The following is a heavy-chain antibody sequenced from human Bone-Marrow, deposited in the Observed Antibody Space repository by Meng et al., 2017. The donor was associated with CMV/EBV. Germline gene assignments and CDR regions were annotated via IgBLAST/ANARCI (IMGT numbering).Heavy chain of an antibody. CDR2: INPNSGGT. CDR3: AKDLVPAAVGQDAFDV. Sequence: ASVKVSCKASGYTFTGYYLHWVRQAPGQGFEWMGWINPNSGGTNYAQKFQGRVTMTRDTSISTACMELSRLRSDDTAVYYCAKDLVPAAVGQDAFDVWGQGTRVTGSS. J-gene: IGHJ3*01. CDR1: GYTFTGYY. V-gene: IGHV1-2*02. D-gene: IGHD2-2*01.